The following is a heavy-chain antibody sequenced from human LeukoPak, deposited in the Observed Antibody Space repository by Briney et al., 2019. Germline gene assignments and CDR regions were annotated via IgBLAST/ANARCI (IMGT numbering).Heavy chain of an antibody. CDR1: GGSISSYY. Sequence: SETLSLTCTVSGGSISSYYWSWIRQPPGKGLEWIGYIYYSGSTNYNPSLKSRVTISVDTSKNQFSLKLSSVTAADTAVYYCARQEIASNQKLKVVVGTWFDPWGQGTLVTVSS. CDR3: ARQEIASNQKLKVVVGTWFDP. CDR2: IYYSGST. J-gene: IGHJ5*02. D-gene: IGHD2-15*01. V-gene: IGHV4-59*08.